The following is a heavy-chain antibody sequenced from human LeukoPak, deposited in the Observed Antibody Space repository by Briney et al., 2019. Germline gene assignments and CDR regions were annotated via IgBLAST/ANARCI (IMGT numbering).Heavy chain of an antibody. Sequence: ASVKVSCKASGYTFISYGISWVRQAPGQGLEWMGWISAYNGNTNYAQKLQGRVTMTTDTSTTTAYMDLRSLRSDDTAVYYCARDLEVVPAVAYNYYGMDVWGQGTTVTVSS. CDR3: ARDLEVVPAVAYNYYGMDV. D-gene: IGHD2-2*01. V-gene: IGHV1-18*01. CDR1: GYTFISYG. J-gene: IGHJ6*02. CDR2: ISAYNGNT.